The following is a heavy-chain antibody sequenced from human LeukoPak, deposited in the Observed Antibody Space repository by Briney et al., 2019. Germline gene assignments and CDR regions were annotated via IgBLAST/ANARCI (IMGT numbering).Heavy chain of an antibody. CDR3: ARQRVSKLNWFDP. CDR1: DYSISSGYY. V-gene: IGHV4-38-2*02. Sequence: SETLSLTCTVSDYSISSGYYWGWIRQPPGKGLEWIGSIYHSGSTYYNPSLKSRVTISVDTSKNQFSLKLSSVTAADTAVYYCARQRVSKLNWFDPWGQGTLVTVSS. D-gene: IGHD6-13*01. CDR2: IYHSGST. J-gene: IGHJ5*02.